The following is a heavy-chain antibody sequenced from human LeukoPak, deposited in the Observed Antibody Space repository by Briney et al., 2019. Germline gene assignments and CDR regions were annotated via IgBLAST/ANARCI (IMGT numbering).Heavy chain of an antibody. D-gene: IGHD2-21*01. CDR3: AKAPVTSCRGAYCYPFDY. J-gene: IGHJ4*02. CDR2: ITGSGGTT. V-gene: IGHV3-23*01. Sequence: GGSLRLSCAASGFSFSSYGMSWVRQAPGKGLEWISAITGSGGTTYYADSVEGRFTISRDNSKNTLYLQVNSLRAEDTAVYYCAKAPVTSCRGAYCYPFDYWGQGALVTVSS. CDR1: GFSFSSYG.